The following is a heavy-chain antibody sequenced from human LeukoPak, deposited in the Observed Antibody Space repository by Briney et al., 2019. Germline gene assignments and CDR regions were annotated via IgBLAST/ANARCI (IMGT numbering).Heavy chain of an antibody. CDR2: IKSKTGGGTT. CDR1: GFTFSNAW. V-gene: IGHV3-15*01. CDR3: TEAEVGGALDYPGY. J-gene: IGHJ4*02. D-gene: IGHD4-11*01. Sequence: GGSLRLSCAASGFTFSNAWMSWVRQAPGKGLEWVGRIKSKTGGGTTDYADHVKGRFTISRDNSKNTLYLQMNSLKTEDTAVYYCTEAEVGGALDYPGYCGQGNLVTVSS.